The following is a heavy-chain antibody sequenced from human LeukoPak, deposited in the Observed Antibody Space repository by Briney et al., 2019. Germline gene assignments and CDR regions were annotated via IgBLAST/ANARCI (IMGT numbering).Heavy chain of an antibody. D-gene: IGHD3-22*01. CDR2: ISGSGGST. J-gene: IGHJ4*02. CDR3: AKANIAVITTSAFDF. CDR1: GFTFSSYA. V-gene: IGHV3-23*01. Sequence: GGSLRLSCAASGFTFSSYAMSWVRQAPGKGLEWVSLISGSGGSTYSADSVKGRFAISRDKSKNTVYLQMNSLRVEDTAVYYCAKANIAVITTSAFDFWGQGTLVTVSS.